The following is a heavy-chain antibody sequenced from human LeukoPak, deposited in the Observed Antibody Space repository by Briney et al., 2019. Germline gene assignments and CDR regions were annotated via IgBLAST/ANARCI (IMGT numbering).Heavy chain of an antibody. CDR2: ISSSSSYL. CDR1: GFIFTSYT. CDR3: ARDRGGTAMALYYFDY. V-gene: IGHV3-21*01. D-gene: IGHD5-18*01. Sequence: PGGSLRLSCTASGFIFTSYTMNWVRQAPGKGLEWVSSISSSSSYLYYADSVKGRFTISRDNAKNSLYLQMNSLRAEDTAVYYCARDRGGTAMALYYFDYWGQGTLVTVSS. J-gene: IGHJ4*02.